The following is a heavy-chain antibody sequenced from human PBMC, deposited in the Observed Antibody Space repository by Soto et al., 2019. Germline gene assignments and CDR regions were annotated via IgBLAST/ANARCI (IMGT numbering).Heavy chain of an antibody. CDR3: GSPRSGPSRDVGH. V-gene: IGHV1-2*02. D-gene: IGHD2-15*01. Sequence: ASVNVSFKASVFSVDTTYCIHWVRRAPGQGLEWMGSINPNSGDTNYAQNFQGRVTMTRDTSISTAYMEVSSLTSDDTAVYYCGSPRSGPSRDVGHWGHGTVVTVSS. CDR2: INPNSGDT. J-gene: IGHJ4*01. CDR1: VFSVDTTYC.